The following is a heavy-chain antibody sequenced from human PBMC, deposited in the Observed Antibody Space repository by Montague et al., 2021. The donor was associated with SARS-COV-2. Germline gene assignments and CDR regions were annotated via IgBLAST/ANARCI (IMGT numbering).Heavy chain of an antibody. J-gene: IGHJ4*02. Sequence: SETLSLTCTVTGGPISSSSDYWGWHRQSPGKGLEWIASVAYSRNTYHSPSLKSRLTISVDTSKNQFSLKYDSATAADTALYYCARSEYSYGWGDWGQGTLVTVSS. V-gene: IGHV4-39*01. D-gene: IGHD5-18*01. CDR1: GGPISSSSDY. CDR3: ARSEYSYGWGD. CDR2: VAYSRNT.